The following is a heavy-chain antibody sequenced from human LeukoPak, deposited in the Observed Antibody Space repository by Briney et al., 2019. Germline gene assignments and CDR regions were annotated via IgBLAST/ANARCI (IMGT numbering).Heavy chain of an antibody. V-gene: IGHV4-59*01. Sequence: SETLSLTCTVSGGSISSYYWSWIRQPPGKGLEWIGYIYYSGSTNYNPSLKSRVTISVDTSKNQFSLKLSSVTAADTAVYYCARDLPYYYDSSGCSSRFYWYFDLWGRGTLVTVSS. CDR1: GGSISSYY. J-gene: IGHJ2*01. D-gene: IGHD3-22*01. CDR3: ARDLPYYYDSSGCSSRFYWYFDL. CDR2: IYYSGST.